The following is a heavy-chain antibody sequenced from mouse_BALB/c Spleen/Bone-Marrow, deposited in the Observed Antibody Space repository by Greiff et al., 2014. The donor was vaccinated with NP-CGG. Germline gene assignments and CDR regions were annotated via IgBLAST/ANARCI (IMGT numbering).Heavy chain of an antibody. D-gene: IGHD3-3*01. CDR3: TGEGTFFAY. CDR1: GYTFTSYY. Sequence: VQRVESGAELVKPGASVKLSCKSSGYTFTSYYMYWVKQRPGQGLEWIGGINPSNGGTSFNEKFKSKATLTVDKSSSTAYMQLSSLTSEDSAVYYCTGEGTFFAYWGQGTLVTVSA. V-gene: IGHV1S81*02. CDR2: INPSNGGT. J-gene: IGHJ3*01.